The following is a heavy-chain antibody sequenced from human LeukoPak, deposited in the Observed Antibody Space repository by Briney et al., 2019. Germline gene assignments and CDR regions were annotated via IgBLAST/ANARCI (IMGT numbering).Heavy chain of an antibody. Sequence: SETLSLTCTVSGGSISSYYWSWIRQPPGKELEWIGEINHSGSTNYNPSLKSRVTISVDTSKNQFSLKLSSVTAADTAVYYCARQYQRITIFGVVITAFDYWGQGTLVTSPQ. D-gene: IGHD3-3*01. CDR3: ARQYQRITIFGVVITAFDY. CDR2: INHSGST. J-gene: IGHJ4*02. V-gene: IGHV4-34*01. CDR1: GGSISSYY.